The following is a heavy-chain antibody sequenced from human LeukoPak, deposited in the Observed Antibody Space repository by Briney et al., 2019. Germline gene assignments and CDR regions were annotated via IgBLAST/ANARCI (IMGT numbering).Heavy chain of an antibody. J-gene: IGHJ4*02. V-gene: IGHV3-7*01. CDR2: IKQDGSEK. CDR1: GFTFSSYW. Sequence: PGGSLRLSCAASGFTFSSYWMSWVRQAPGKGLEWVANIKQDGSEKYYVDSVKGRFTISRDNAKNSLYLQMNSLRAEDTAVYYCARDAVPPTYYDFWSGYYPDYFDYWGQGTLVTVSS. CDR3: ARDAVPPTYYDFWSGYYPDYFDY. D-gene: IGHD3-3*01.